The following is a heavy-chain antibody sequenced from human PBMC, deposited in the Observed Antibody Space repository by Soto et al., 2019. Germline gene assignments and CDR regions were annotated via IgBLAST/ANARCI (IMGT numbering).Heavy chain of an antibody. J-gene: IGHJ4*02. D-gene: IGHD3-22*01. CDR1: GGTFSSYA. CDR2: IIPIFGTA. V-gene: IGHV1-69*01. Sequence: QVQLVQSGAEVKKPGSSVKVSCKASGGTFSSYAISWVRQAPGQGLEWMGGIIPIFGTANYAQKFQGRVTITADESTCTAYMELSSLRSEDTAVYYCARVQEGSSGYSIDYWGQGTLVTVSS. CDR3: ARVQEGSSGYSIDY.